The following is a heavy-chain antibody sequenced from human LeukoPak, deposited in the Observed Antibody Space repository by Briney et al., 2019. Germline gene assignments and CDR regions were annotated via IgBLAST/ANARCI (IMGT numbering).Heavy chain of an antibody. J-gene: IGHJ5*01. V-gene: IGHV3-33*06. CDR2: IWPVGRRK. CDR1: GFTFTNFD. Sequence: GGSLRLSCAASGFTFTNFDMHWVRQAPGKGLVWVAVIWPVGRRKEYIDSVKDRFTLSRDNSKHTLYLQMNSLRAGDTALYFCAKDLGVLRSGERHPDNWFDSWGQGTLVTVSS. D-gene: IGHD1-1*01. CDR3: AKDLGVLRSGERHPDNWFDS.